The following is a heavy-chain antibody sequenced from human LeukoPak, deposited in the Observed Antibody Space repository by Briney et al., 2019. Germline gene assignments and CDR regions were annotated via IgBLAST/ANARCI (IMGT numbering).Heavy chain of an antibody. CDR3: ARDVYYGSGSYSNDAFDI. V-gene: IGHV3-74*01. CDR2: INSDGSST. CDR1: GFTFSSYW. J-gene: IGHJ3*02. D-gene: IGHD3-10*01. Sequence: GGSLRLSCAASGFTFSSYWMHWVRQAPGKGLVRVSRINSDGSSTSYADSVKGRFAISRDNAKNTLYLQMNSLRAEDMAVYYCARDVYYGSGSYSNDAFDIWGQGTMVTVSS.